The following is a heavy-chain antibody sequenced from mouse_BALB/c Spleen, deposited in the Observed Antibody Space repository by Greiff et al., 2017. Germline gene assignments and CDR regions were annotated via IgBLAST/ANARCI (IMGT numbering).Heavy chain of an antibody. Sequence: LVKTGASVTISCKASGYSFTGYYMHWVKQSHGKSLEWIGYISCYNGTTSYNQKFKGKATFTVDTSSSTTYMQFNSLTSEDSAVCYCARRGYYDYDFAYWGQGTLVTVSA. V-gene: IGHV1S34*01. CDR1: GYSFTGYY. CDR3: ARRGYYDYDFAY. D-gene: IGHD2-4*01. CDR2: ISCYNGTT. J-gene: IGHJ3*01.